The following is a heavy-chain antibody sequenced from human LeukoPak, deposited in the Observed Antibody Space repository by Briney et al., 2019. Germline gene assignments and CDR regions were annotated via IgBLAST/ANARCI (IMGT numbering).Heavy chain of an antibody. CDR1: GGSSSSYY. CDR3: ARSMTAAGSFFFDY. J-gene: IGHJ4*02. CDR2: IYYSGNN. Sequence: SETLSLTCSVSGGSSSSYYWSWMRQPPGKGLEGIGNIYYSGNNNYNPLLKSRLTISVDTSKNQFSLKLKSVTAADPAVYYCARSMTAAGSFFFDYWGQGTLVTVSS. D-gene: IGHD6-13*01. V-gene: IGHV4-59*01.